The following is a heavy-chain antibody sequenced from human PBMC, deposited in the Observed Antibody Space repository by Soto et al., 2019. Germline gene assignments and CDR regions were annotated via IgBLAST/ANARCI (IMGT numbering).Heavy chain of an antibody. CDR2: INPSGGST. J-gene: IGHJ1*01. D-gene: IGHD3-22*01. V-gene: IGHV1-46*01. Sequence: GASVKVSCKAPGYTFTHYHVYWVRQDPGRGLEWLGMINPSGGSTTYAQNLQVRVTMTRDTSTNTVYMELSSLRSEDTAVYYCAREAINSSGYSRYFQHWGQGTLVTVSS. CDR3: AREAINSSGYSRYFQH. CDR1: GYTFTHYH.